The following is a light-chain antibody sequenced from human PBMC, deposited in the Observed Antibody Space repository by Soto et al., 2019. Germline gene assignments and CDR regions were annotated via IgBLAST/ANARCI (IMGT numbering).Light chain of an antibody. V-gene: IGKV3-11*01. CDR3: QHRANWPLT. Sequence: EIVLTQSPATLSLSPGERATLSCRASQSLSRSLAWYQQKPGQAPRLLIYDAPNRATGIPARFSGSGSGTDFTLTISSLEPEDFALYYCQHRANWPLTFGGGTKVEIK. J-gene: IGKJ4*01. CDR1: QSLSRS. CDR2: DAP.